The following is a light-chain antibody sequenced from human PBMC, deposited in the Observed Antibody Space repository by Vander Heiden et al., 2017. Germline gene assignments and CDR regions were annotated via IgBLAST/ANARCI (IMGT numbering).Light chain of an antibody. CDR3: QQYHSYPPT. CDR2: AAS. V-gene: IGKV1-16*02. CDR1: QDISNY. J-gene: IGKJ4*01. Sequence: DIQMTQSPSSLSASVGDRVTITCRASQDISNYLVWFQQKPGKAPKSLIYAASRLQSGVPSKFSGSGSGTDFTLTINSLLPEDFATYFCQQYHSYPPTFGGWTKVEIK.